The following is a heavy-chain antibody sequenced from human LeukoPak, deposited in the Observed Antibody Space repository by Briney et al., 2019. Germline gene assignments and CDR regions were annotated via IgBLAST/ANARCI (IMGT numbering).Heavy chain of an antibody. CDR3: AATIAATPVGLDY. CDR2: MNPNSGNT. J-gene: IGHJ4*02. CDR1: GYTFTSYD. Sequence: RASVTVSCKASGYTFTSYDINWVRQATGQGLEWMGWMNPNSGNTGYAQKFQGRVTMTRNTSISTAYMELSSLRSEDTAVYYCAATIAATPVGLDYWGQGTLVTVSS. D-gene: IGHD2-15*01. V-gene: IGHV1-8*01.